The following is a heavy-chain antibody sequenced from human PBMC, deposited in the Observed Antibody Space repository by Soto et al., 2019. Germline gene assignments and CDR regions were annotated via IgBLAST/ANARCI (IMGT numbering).Heavy chain of an antibody. CDR2: ISYDGSNK. V-gene: IGHV3-30-3*01. J-gene: IGHJ3*02. CDR3: ANQEKRRADAFDI. Sequence: SLRLSCAASGFTFSSYAMHWVRQAPGKGLEWVAVISYDGSNKYYVDSVKGRFTISRDNSKNTLYLQMNSLRAEDTAVYYCANQEKRRADAFDIWGQGTMVT. CDR1: GFTFSSYA.